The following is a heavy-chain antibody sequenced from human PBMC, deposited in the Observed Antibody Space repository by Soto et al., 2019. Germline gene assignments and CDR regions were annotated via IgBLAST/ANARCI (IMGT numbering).Heavy chain of an antibody. CDR1: GGSISSSSYY. Sequence: SETLSLTCTVSGGSISSSSYYWGWIRQPPGKGLEWIGSIYYSGSTYYNPSLKSRVTISVDTSKNQFSLKLSSVTAADTAVYYCARLWTTVVTFDYWGQGTLVTVSS. D-gene: IGHD4-17*01. J-gene: IGHJ4*02. CDR3: ARLWTTVVTFDY. V-gene: IGHV4-39*01. CDR2: IYYSGST.